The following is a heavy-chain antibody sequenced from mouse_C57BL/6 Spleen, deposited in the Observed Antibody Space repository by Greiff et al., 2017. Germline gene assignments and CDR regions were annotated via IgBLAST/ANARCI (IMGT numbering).Heavy chain of an antibody. CDR2: IRNKANGYTT. V-gene: IGHV7-3*01. D-gene: IGHD2-5*01. J-gene: IGHJ4*01. Sequence: EVKLMESGGGLVQPGGSLSLSCAASGFTFTDYYMSWVRQPPGKALEWLGFIRNKANGYTTEYSASVKGRFTISRDNSQSILYLQINALRAEDSATYYCERSLYRNYGARDYWGKEPSVTVSS. CDR3: ERSLYRNYGARDY. CDR1: GFTFTDYY.